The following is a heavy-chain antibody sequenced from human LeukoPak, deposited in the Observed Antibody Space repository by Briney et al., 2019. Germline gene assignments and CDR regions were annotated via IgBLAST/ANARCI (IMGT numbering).Heavy chain of an antibody. CDR1: GGSITSSSYY. V-gene: IGHV4-39*01. Sequence: SETLSLTCAVSGGSITSSSYYWSWIRQPPGKGLEWIGYIYYSGSTYYNPSLKGRVTISADTAKNQFSLQLSSVTAADTAVYYCARNHCSGGSCYSDYWGQGTRVTVSS. CDR3: ARNHCSGGSCYSDY. CDR2: IYYSGST. D-gene: IGHD2-15*01. J-gene: IGHJ4*02.